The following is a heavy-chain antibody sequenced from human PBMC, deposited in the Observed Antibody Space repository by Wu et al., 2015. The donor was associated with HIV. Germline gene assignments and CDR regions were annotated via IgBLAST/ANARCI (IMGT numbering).Heavy chain of an antibody. V-gene: IGHV1-2*02. D-gene: IGHD1-26*01. J-gene: IGHJ3*02. Sequence: QVQLVQFGAEVKKPGASVKVSCKASGYTFTGYYIHWVRQAPGQGLEWMGWISPKSGGTNYAQTFQGRVTMTRDTSISAVYMELSRLRSNDTAVYYCARDVGGYHIRDSFDIWGQGTMVTVSP. CDR2: ISPKSGGT. CDR3: ARDVGGYHIRDSFDI. CDR1: GYTFTGYY.